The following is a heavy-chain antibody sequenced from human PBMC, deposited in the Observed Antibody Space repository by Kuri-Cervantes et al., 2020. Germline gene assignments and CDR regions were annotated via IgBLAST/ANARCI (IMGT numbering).Heavy chain of an antibody. D-gene: IGHD2-2*01. Sequence: GSLRLSCAVYGGSFSGYYWSWIRQPPGKGLEWIGSIYYSGSTYHNPSLKSRVTISVDTSKNQFSLKLSSVTAADTAVYYCARMEYQLLHQTNWFDPWGQGTLVTVSS. CDR1: GGSFSGYY. CDR3: ARMEYQLLHQTNWFDP. J-gene: IGHJ5*02. V-gene: IGHV4-34*01. CDR2: IYYSGST.